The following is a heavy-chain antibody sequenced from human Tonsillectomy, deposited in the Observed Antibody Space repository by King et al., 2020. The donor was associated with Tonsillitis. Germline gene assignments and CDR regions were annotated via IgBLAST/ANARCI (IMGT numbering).Heavy chain of an antibody. J-gene: IGHJ4*02. CDR3: ARAELLGYYFDY. D-gene: IGHD1-26*01. Sequence: VQLQESGPGLVKPSETLSLTCTVSGGSISSYYWSWIRQPPGKGLEWIGYIYYSGSTNDNPSLKSRVTISVDTSKNQFSLKLSSVTAADTAVYYCARAELLGYYFDYWGQGTLVTVSS. CDR2: IYYSGST. CDR1: GGSISSYY. V-gene: IGHV4-59*01.